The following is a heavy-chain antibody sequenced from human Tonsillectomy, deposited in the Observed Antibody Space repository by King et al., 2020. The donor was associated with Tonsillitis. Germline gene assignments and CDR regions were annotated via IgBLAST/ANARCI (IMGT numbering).Heavy chain of an antibody. V-gene: IGHV4-34*01. CDR1: GGSFSGYY. J-gene: IGHJ5*02. CDR2: INHSGST. Sequence: VQLQQWGAGLLKPSETLSLTCAVYGGSFSGYYWSWIRQPPGKGLEWIGEINHSGSTNYNPSLKSRVTISVDTSKNQFSLKLSSVTAADTAVYYCAREPRIAAAGHWFDPWGQGTLVTVSS. D-gene: IGHD6-13*01. CDR3: AREPRIAAAGHWFDP.